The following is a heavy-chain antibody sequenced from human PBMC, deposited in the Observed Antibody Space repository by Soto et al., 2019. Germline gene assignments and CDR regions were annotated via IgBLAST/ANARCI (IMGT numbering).Heavy chain of an antibody. V-gene: IGHV3-13*05. D-gene: IGHD7-27*01. CDR2: IGTAGDP. J-gene: IGHJ3*02. CDR3: ARGSLTGDAFDI. Sequence: GESLKISCAASGFTFSSYDMHWVRQATGKGLEWVSAIGTAGDPYYPGSVKGRFTISRENAKNSLYLQMNSLRAGDTAVYYCARGSLTGDAFDIWGQGTMVTVSS. CDR1: GFTFSSYD.